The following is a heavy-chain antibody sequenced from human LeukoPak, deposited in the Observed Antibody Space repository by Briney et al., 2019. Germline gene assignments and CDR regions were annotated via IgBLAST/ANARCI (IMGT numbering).Heavy chain of an antibody. V-gene: IGHV1-69*04. D-gene: IGHD6-6*01. CDR3: ASPYLSRELGGPNYYYGMDV. J-gene: IGHJ6*02. CDR1: GGTFSSYA. Sequence: ASVKVSCKASGGTFSSYAISWVRQAPGQGLEWMGRIIPILGIANYAQKFQGRVTITADKSTSTAYMELSSLRSEDTAVYYCASPYLSRELGGPNYYYGMDVWGQGTTVTVSS. CDR2: IIPILGIA.